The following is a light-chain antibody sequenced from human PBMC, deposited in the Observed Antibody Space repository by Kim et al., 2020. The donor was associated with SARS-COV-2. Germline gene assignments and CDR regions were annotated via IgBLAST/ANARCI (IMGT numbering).Light chain of an antibody. Sequence: LSAGERATLACRASQSLRTIELAWYQQKSGQAPSLLIYKTFIRATGIPDRFSGSGSGTDFTLTISRLEPEDSAVYYCQQFGRSQCTFGQGTKLEI. V-gene: IGKV3-20*01. J-gene: IGKJ2*02. CDR2: KTF. CDR1: QSLRTIE. CDR3: QQFGRSQCT.